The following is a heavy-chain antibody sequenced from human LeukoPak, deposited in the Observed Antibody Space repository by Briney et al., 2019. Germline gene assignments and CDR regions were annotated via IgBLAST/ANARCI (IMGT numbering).Heavy chain of an antibody. CDR2: ISSSSSYI. V-gene: IGHV3-21*01. CDR3: AREGDDAFDI. J-gene: IGHJ3*02. CDR1: GFTFSSYS. Sequence: PGGSLRFSCAASGFTFSSYSMNWVRQAPGKGLEWVSSISSSSSYIYYADSVKGRFTISRDNAKNSLYLQMNSLRAEDAAVYYCAREGDDAFDIWGQGAMVTVSS.